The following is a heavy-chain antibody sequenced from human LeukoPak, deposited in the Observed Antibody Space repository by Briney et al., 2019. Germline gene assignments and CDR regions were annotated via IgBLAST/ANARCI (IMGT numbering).Heavy chain of an antibody. CDR1: GFTFSTYS. Sequence: GGSLRLSCAASGFTFSTYSMNWVRQAPGKGLEWVSSISSSSSYIYYTNSVKGRFTISRDNAKNLLFLQMNSLRAEDMAVYYCARSTLIAPRGAFDLWGQGTMVSVSS. J-gene: IGHJ3*01. CDR3: ARSTLIAPRGAFDL. CDR2: ISSSSSYI. V-gene: IGHV3-21*01. D-gene: IGHD2-21*01.